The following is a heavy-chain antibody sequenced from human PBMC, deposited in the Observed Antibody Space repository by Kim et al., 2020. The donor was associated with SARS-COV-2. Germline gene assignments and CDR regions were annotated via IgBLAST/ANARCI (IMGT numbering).Heavy chain of an antibody. CDR2: ISPTSISI. Sequence: GGSLRLSCAASGFTFSNYSLNWVRQAPGKGLEWVSSISPTSISIYYADSVRGRFTVSRDNSKNSLYLQMNSLRAEDTALYYCARRMDCTSTTCPFDYWGQGTLVTVSS. J-gene: IGHJ4*02. CDR3: ARRMDCTSTTCPFDY. D-gene: IGHD2-2*01. V-gene: IGHV3-21*01. CDR1: GFTFSNYS.